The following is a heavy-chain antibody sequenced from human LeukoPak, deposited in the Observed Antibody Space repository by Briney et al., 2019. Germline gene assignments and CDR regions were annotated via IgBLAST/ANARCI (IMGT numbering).Heavy chain of an antibody. CDR1: GGSISSGSYY. J-gene: IGHJ5*02. V-gene: IGHV4-39*07. Sequence: SETLSLPRTVSGGSISSGSYYWSWIRQPAGKGLEWIGSIYYSGSTYYNTSLKRRVTISVDPSKNQFSLNLTSVTAADTAVYYCAPPPYYYETNGYSVAWGQGTLVTVSS. D-gene: IGHD3-22*01. CDR2: IYYSGST. CDR3: APPPYYYETNGYSVA.